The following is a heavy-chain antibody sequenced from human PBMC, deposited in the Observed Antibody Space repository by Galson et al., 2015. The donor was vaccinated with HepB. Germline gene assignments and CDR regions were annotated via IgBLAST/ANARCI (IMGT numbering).Heavy chain of an antibody. CDR2: IYYSGTT. Sequence: ETLSLTCTVSGGSISSGTFYWAWIRQPPGQGLEWIGSIYYSGTTYYNPSLKSRVTISVDTSKNQFSLKLSSVTAADTAMYYCARDDRLQWELPDNYYSYGLDVWGQGTTVTVSS. D-gene: IGHD1-26*01. CDR1: GGSISSGTFY. J-gene: IGHJ6*02. CDR3: ARDDRLQWELPDNYYSYGLDV. V-gene: IGHV4-39*07.